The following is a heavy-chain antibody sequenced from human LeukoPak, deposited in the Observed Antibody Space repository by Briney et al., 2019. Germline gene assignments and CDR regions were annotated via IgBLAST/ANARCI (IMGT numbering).Heavy chain of an antibody. CDR1: GYFISSGYY. Sequence: SETLSLTCTVSGYFISSGYYWGWIRQPPGKGLEWIGSIYHSGSTYYNPSLKSRVTISVDTSKNQFSLKLSSVTAADTAVYYCAREGSVEAFDIWGQGTMVTVSS. CDR2: IYHSGST. CDR3: AREGSVEAFDI. J-gene: IGHJ3*02. V-gene: IGHV4-38-2*02.